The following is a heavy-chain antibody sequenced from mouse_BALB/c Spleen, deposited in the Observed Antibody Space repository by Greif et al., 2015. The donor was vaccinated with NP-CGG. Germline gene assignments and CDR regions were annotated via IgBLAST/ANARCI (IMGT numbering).Heavy chain of an antibody. D-gene: IGHD2-4*01. CDR2: ILPGSGST. CDR3: ARSYYDHLYAMDY. Sequence: VQLQQSGAELMKPGASVKISCKATGYTFSSYWIEWVKQRPGHGLEWIGEILPGSGSTNYNEKFKGKATFTADTSSNTAYMQLSSLTSEDSAVYYCARSYYDHLYAMDYWGQGTSVTVSS. CDR1: GYTFSSYW. J-gene: IGHJ4*01. V-gene: IGHV1-9*01.